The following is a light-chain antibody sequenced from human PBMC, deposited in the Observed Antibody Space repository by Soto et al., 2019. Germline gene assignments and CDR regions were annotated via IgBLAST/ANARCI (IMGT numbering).Light chain of an antibody. CDR3: SSYTSSSTPFYV. J-gene: IGLJ1*01. V-gene: IGLV2-14*01. Sequence: QSVLNQPASVSGSPGQSITIPCTGTSSDVGGYNYVSWYQQHPGKAPKLMIYDVSNRPSGVSNRFSGSKSGNTASLTISGLQAEDETDYYCSSYTSSSTPFYVFGTGTKVTVL. CDR1: SSDVGGYNY. CDR2: DVS.